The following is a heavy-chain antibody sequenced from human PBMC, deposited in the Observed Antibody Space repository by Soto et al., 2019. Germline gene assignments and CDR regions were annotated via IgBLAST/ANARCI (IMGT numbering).Heavy chain of an antibody. D-gene: IGHD5-18*01. CDR1: GFTFSSYG. CDR3: PKQDAGYSYGFYY. J-gene: IGHJ4*02. CDR2: ISYDGSNK. V-gene: IGHV3-30*18. Sequence: QVQLVESGGGVVQPGRSLRLSCAASGFTFSSYGMHWVRQAPGKGLEWVAVISYDGSNKYYADSVKGRFTISRDNSKNTLYLQMNSLRAEDTAVYYCPKQDAGYSYGFYYWGQGTLVTVSS.